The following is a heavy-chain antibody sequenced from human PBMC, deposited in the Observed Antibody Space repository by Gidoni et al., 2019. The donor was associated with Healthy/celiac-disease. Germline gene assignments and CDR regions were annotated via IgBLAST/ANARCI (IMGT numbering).Heavy chain of an antibody. CDR3: AKDARPYYYGSGSYYRWFDP. D-gene: IGHD3-10*01. CDR2: ITWGGGST. Sequence: EVQLVESGGVVLQPGGSLRPFCAAPGFHFDDYTMPWVRQDPGKGLEWVSLITWGGGSTYYADSVKGRFTISRDNSKNCLYLQMNSLRTEDTALYYCAKDARPYYYGSGSYYRWFDPWGQGTLVTVSS. J-gene: IGHJ5*02. V-gene: IGHV3-43*01. CDR1: GFHFDDYT.